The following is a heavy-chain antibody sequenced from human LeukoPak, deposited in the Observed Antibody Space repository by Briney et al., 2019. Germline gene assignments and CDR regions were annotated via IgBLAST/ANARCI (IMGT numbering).Heavy chain of an antibody. V-gene: IGHV3-48*04. CDR1: GFTFSSYS. J-gene: IGHJ3*02. CDR2: ISRSSSII. Sequence: GGSLRLSCAASGFTFSSYSMNWVRQAPGKGLEWDSYISRSSSIIYHGDSVKGRFTISRDNAKNSLYLQMNSLRADDTAVYYCAREMTTPYAFDIWGQGTMVTVSS. CDR3: AREMTTPYAFDI. D-gene: IGHD4-11*01.